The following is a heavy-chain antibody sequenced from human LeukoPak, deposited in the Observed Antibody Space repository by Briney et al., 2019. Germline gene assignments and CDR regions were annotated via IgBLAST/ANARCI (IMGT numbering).Heavy chain of an antibody. D-gene: IGHD3-3*01. CDR2: VSYDGSSK. Sequence: PGGSLRLSCAASGFTLSSSGMHWVRQAPGKGLEWVAVVSYDGSSKYYADSVKGRFTISRDSSKNTRYLHMNSLGAEDTAVYYCAKDLVTIFGVVNTPLDYWGQGTLVTVSS. J-gene: IGHJ4*02. CDR1: GFTLSSSG. CDR3: AKDLVTIFGVVNTPLDY. V-gene: IGHV3-30*18.